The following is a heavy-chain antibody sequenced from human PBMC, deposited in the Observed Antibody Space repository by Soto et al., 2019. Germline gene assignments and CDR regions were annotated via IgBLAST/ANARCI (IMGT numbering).Heavy chain of an antibody. J-gene: IGHJ4*02. D-gene: IGHD2-8*01. V-gene: IGHV1-2*04. Sequence: ASVKVSCKASGYTFTSYDINWVRQVTGQGLEWMGWMNPNSGDRNYAQKFQGWVIMTRDTSISTAYMELTRLRSDDTAVYYCARIMHGMLTKIFDYWGQGTLVTVSS. CDR3: ARIMHGMLTKIFDY. CDR1: GYTFTSYD. CDR2: MNPNSGDR.